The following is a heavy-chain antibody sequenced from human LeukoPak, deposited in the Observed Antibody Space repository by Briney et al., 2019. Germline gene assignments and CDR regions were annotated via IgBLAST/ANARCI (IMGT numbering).Heavy chain of an antibody. D-gene: IGHD3-22*01. CDR2: IYHSGST. CDR3: ASAPSGYYRYYFDY. J-gene: IGHJ4*02. Sequence: PSETLSLTCTVSGGSISSSSYYWGWIRQPPGKGLEWIGSIYHSGSTYYNPSLKSRVTISVDTSKNQFSLKLSSVTAADTAVYYCASAPSGYYRYYFDYWGQGTLVTVSS. V-gene: IGHV4-39*07. CDR1: GGSISSSSYY.